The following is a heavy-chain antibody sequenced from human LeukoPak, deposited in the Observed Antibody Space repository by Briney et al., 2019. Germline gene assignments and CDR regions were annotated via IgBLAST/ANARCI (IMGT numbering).Heavy chain of an antibody. D-gene: IGHD5-12*01. V-gene: IGHV3-33*05. J-gene: IGHJ4*02. Sequence: PGGSLRLSCAASGFTFSSHDMHWVRQAPDKGLEWVAFISYDGRKKDYADSVKGRCIISRDNSKNTLYLQMNSLRAEDTAVYYCARGPSGYHNTGAQGTLVTVSS. CDR2: ISYDGRKK. CDR1: GFTFSSHD. CDR3: ARGPSGYHNT.